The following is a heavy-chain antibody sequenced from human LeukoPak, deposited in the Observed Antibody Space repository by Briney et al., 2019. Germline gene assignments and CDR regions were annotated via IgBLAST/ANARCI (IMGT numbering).Heavy chain of an antibody. CDR3: ARGDFGARSYSYYYYMDV. J-gene: IGHJ6*03. CDR2: IRYDGSNK. CDR1: GFSFSYYG. D-gene: IGHD4/OR15-4a*01. V-gene: IGHV3-30*02. Sequence: GGSLRLSYAASGFSFSYYGMHWVRQAPGKGLEWVAFIRYDGSNKYYADSVKGRFTISRDNAKNTLYLQMNSLRAEDTAVYYCARGDFGARSYSYYYYMDVWGKGTTVTVSS.